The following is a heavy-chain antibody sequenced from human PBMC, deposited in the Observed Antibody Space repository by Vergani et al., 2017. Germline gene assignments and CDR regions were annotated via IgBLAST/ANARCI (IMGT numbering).Heavy chain of an antibody. CDR3: ARGPRYYDSSGYPLFFVY. CDR2: IYTSGST. J-gene: IGHJ4*02. Sequence: QVQLQESGPGLVKPSQTLSLTCTVSGGSISSGSYYWSWIRQPAGKGLEWIGRIYTSGSTNYNPSLKSRVTMSVDTSKNQFSLKLSSVTAADTAVYYCARGPRYYDSSGYPLFFVYWGQGTLVTVSS. V-gene: IGHV4-61*02. CDR1: GGSISSGSYY. D-gene: IGHD3-22*01.